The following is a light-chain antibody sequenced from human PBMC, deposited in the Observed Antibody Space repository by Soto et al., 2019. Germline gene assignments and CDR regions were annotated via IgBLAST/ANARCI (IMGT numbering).Light chain of an antibody. CDR1: SGSVSTSSY. CDR3: AVYMGSGLWV. V-gene: IGLV8-61*01. CDR2: STN. J-gene: IGLJ3*02. Sequence: QTVVTQEPSFSVSPGATVTLTCALTSGSVSTSSYPSWYQQTPGQSPRTLIYSTNTRSSGVPHRFSGSILGNKAALTITGAQADDESDYFCAVYMGSGLWVFGGGTQLTVL.